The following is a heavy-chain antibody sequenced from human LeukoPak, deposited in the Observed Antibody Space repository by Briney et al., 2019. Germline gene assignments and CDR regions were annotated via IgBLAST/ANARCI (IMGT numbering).Heavy chain of an antibody. CDR3: ARDVSGYGPFDP. V-gene: IGHV3-53*01. CDR1: GFTFSSYA. CDR2: IYPGGST. D-gene: IGHD5-12*01. J-gene: IGHJ5*02. Sequence: GSLSLSCAASGFTFSSYAMNWVRPAPGKGLEWVSVIYPGGSTYYAESVKGRFTISRDNSKNTLFLQTNSLRAEDTAVYYCARDVSGYGPFDPWGQGTLVTVSS.